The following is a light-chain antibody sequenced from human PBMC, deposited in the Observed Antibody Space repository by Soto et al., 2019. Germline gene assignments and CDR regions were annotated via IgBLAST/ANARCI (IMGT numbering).Light chain of an antibody. V-gene: IGKV3-20*01. CDR2: VAS. J-gene: IGKJ5*01. Sequence: EIVLTQYPGTMSLSPGERATISCRASQNVSSNYLVWYQQKPGQAPRLLIYVASNRATGIPDRFSGRGYGTDFTLTISRMEPEDFAVYYCPQYGSSPPITFGQGTRRELQ. CDR1: QNVSSNY. CDR3: PQYGSSPPIT.